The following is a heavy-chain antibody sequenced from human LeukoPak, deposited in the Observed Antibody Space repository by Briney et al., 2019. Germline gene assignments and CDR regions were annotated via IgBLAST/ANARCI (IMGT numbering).Heavy chain of an antibody. D-gene: IGHD1-26*01. V-gene: IGHV4-61*02. CDR2: MYTSGST. Sequence: SETLSLTCTVSGGSISSSSYYWGWIRQPPGKGLEWIGRMYTSGSTNYNPSLKSRVTISVDTSKNQFSLKLSSVTAADTAMYYCARAGGLGANNAFDIWGQGTLVTVSS. CDR3: ARAGGLGANNAFDI. CDR1: GGSISSSSYY. J-gene: IGHJ3*02.